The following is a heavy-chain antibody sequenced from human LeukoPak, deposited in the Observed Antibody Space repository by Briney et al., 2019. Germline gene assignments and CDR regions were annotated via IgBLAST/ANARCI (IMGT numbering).Heavy chain of an antibody. CDR3: AKMKGHPLPKYYMDV. V-gene: IGHV3-23*01. CDR1: GFTFNSYA. J-gene: IGHJ6*01. Sequence: GGSLRLYCAASGFTFNSYAMSWVRQAPGKGLEWVSAISGSGGSTYYADSVKGRFTISRDNSKNTLYLQMNSLRAEDTAVYYCAKMKGHPLPKYYMDVWGQGTKVTVSS. CDR2: ISGSGGST. D-gene: IGHD1-26*01.